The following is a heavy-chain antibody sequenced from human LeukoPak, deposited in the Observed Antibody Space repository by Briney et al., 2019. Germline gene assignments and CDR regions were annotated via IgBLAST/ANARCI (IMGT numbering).Heavy chain of an antibody. V-gene: IGHV3-11*05. Sequence: PGGSLRLSCAASGFTFSDYYMSWIRQAPGKGLEWVSYISSSSSYTNYAGSVKGRFTISRDNAKNSLYLQMNSLRAEDTAVYYCAKVKGLAVAGTGAFDIWGQGTMVTVSS. J-gene: IGHJ3*02. CDR2: ISSSSSYT. D-gene: IGHD6-19*01. CDR3: AKVKGLAVAGTGAFDI. CDR1: GFTFSDYY.